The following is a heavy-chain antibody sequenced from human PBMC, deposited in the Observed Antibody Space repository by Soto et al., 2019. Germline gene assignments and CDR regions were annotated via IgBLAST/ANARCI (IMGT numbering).Heavy chain of an antibody. J-gene: IGHJ4*02. CDR2: INPNSGGT. V-gene: IGHV1-2*04. CDR1: GYTFTGYY. D-gene: IGHD1-26*01. CDR3: GRGRSGQIVVFY. Sequence: ASVKVSCKASGYTFTGYYMHWVRQAPGQGLEWMGWINPNSGGTNYAQKFQGWVTMTRDTSISTAYMELSRLRSDDTAVYYCGRGRSGQIVVFYWGKGTPVTVSS.